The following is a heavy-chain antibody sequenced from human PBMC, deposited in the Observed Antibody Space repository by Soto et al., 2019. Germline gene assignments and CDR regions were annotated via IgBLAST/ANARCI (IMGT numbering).Heavy chain of an antibody. J-gene: IGHJ6*03. Sequence: GESLKISCKGSGYSFTTYWIGWVRQMPGKGLEWMGIIYPTDSDTRYSPSFQGQVTISADKSISTAYLQWSSLKASDTATYYCARLHTTWMGHYYYYYMDVWGKGTTVTVSS. CDR2: IYPTDSDT. D-gene: IGHD1-1*01. CDR1: GYSFTTYW. V-gene: IGHV5-51*01. CDR3: ARLHTTWMGHYYYYYMDV.